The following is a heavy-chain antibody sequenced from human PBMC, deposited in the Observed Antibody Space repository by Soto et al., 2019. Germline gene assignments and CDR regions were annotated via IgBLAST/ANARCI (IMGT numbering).Heavy chain of an antibody. CDR1: GCNFSGYG. D-gene: IGHD6-13*01. CDR3: AKDITPGIAAAGPRGGMDV. Sequence: PGGSLSLSWAASGCNFSGYGMHWVRQDPGKGLEWVAVISYDGSNKYYADSVKGRFTISRDNSKNTLYLQMNSLRAEDTAVYYCAKDITPGIAAAGPRGGMDVWGQGTTVTVSS. J-gene: IGHJ6*02. CDR2: ISYDGSNK. V-gene: IGHV3-30*18.